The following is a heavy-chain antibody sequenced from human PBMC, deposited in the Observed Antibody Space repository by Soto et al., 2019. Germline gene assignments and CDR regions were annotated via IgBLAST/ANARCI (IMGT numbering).Heavy chain of an antibody. Sequence: LRLSFSASGXTFNSYAMHWVRQAPGKGLGFVSAISSYGADTYYADSVKGRFAISRDNSKNTLYLQMSGLRAEDTALYYCATVAFGYHSHSAYWGRGALVTVSS. D-gene: IGHD6-25*01. CDR2: ISSYGADT. CDR3: ATVAFGYHSHSAY. CDR1: GXTFNSYA. J-gene: IGHJ4*02. V-gene: IGHV3-64D*06.